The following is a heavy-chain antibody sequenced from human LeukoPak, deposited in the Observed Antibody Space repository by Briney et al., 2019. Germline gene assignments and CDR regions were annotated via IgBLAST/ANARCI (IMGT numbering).Heavy chain of an antibody. CDR1: GFTFSSYA. V-gene: IGHV3-23*01. CDR3: AKDGYYYDSSGYYGQTFDY. Sequence: GGSLRLSCAASGFTFSSYAMSWARQAPGKGLEWVSGISGSGGNTYYADSVKGRFTISRDNSKNTLYLQMNSLRAEDTAVYYCAKDGYYYDSSGYYGQTFDYWGQGTLVTVSS. CDR2: ISGSGGNT. D-gene: IGHD3-22*01. J-gene: IGHJ4*02.